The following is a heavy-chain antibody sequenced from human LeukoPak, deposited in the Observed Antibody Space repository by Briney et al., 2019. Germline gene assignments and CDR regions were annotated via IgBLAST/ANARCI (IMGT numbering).Heavy chain of an antibody. CDR3: ARDGLTIFGVGDVS. CDR1: GYTFTGYY. CDR2: INPNSGGT. V-gene: IGHV1-2*02. Sequence: KPGASVKVSCKASGYTFTGYYMHWVRQAPGQGLEWMGWINPNSGGTNYAQKFQGRVTMTRDTSISTAYMELSRLRSDDTSVYYCARDGLTIFGVGDVSWGQGTLVTVSS. D-gene: IGHD3-3*01. J-gene: IGHJ4*02.